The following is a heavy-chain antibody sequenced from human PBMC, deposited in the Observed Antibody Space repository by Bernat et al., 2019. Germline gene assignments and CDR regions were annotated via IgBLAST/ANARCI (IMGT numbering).Heavy chain of an antibody. CDR3: AAETIGLSLDYMDV. J-gene: IGHJ6*03. CDR2: ISYDGSNK. CDR1: GLSFKTYA. D-gene: IGHD3-16*01. V-gene: IGHV3-30*01. Sequence: QVQLVESGGGVVQPGRSLRLSCAASGLSFKTYAMHWVRQAPGKGPEWVGVISYDGSNKVYAESVKGRFTISRDNSKNTLYVQMNSLRAEDTAVYYCAAETIGLSLDYMDVWGKGTTVTVSS.